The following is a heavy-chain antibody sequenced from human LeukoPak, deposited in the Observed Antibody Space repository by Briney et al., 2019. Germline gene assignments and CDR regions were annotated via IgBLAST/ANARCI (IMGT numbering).Heavy chain of an antibody. Sequence: SVKVSCRASGGTFSSYAISWVRQAPGQGLEWMGGIIPIFGTANYAQKFQGRVTITADESTSTAYMELSSLRSEDTAVYYCARDLEQDCSSTSCYRYFDYWGQGTLVTVSS. D-gene: IGHD2-2*01. V-gene: IGHV1-69*01. J-gene: IGHJ4*02. CDR3: ARDLEQDCSSTSCYRYFDY. CDR2: IIPIFGTA. CDR1: GGTFSSYA.